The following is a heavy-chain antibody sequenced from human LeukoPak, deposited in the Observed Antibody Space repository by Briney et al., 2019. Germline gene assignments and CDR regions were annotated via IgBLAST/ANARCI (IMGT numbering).Heavy chain of an antibody. Sequence: SVKVSCKASGGTFSRYAISWERQAPGQGLEWMGGIIPIFGTANYAQKFQGRVTITADESTSTAYMELSSLRSEDTAVYYCAIPVDIVATTHPGYFDYWGQGTLVTVSS. CDR1: GGTFSRYA. D-gene: IGHD5-12*01. CDR3: AIPVDIVATTHPGYFDY. J-gene: IGHJ4*02. V-gene: IGHV1-69*13. CDR2: IIPIFGTA.